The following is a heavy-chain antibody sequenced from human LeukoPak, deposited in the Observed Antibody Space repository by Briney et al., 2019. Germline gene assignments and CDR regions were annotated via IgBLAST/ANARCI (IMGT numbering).Heavy chain of an antibody. J-gene: IGHJ4*02. CDR1: GYTFTSYG. D-gene: IGHD3-22*01. CDR2: ISTYNSNT. Sequence: ALVKVSCKASGYTFTSYGISWVRQAPGQGLEWMAWISTYNSNTNYAQKLQGRVTMTTDTSTSTAYMELRSLRSDDTAVYYCARMDSSGYYPDYWGQGTLVTVSS. V-gene: IGHV1-18*01. CDR3: ARMDSSGYYPDY.